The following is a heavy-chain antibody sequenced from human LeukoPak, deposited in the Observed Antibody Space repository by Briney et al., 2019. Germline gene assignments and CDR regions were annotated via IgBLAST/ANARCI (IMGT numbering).Heavy chain of an antibody. CDR1: GFTFSSYS. Sequence: GGSQRLSCAASGFTFSSYSMNWVRQAPGKGLEWVSSISSSSSYIYYADSVKGRFTISRDNAKNSLYLQMNSLRAEDTAVYYCASEAIVGATNAFDIWGQGTMVTVSS. D-gene: IGHD1-26*01. CDR3: ASEAIVGATNAFDI. CDR2: ISSSSSYI. J-gene: IGHJ3*02. V-gene: IGHV3-21*01.